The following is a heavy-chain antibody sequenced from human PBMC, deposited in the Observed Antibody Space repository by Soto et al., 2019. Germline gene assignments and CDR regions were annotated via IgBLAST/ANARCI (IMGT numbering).Heavy chain of an antibody. J-gene: IGHJ5*02. CDR1: GFTFRSYD. Sequence: EVQLLESGGGLVQPGGSLRLSCVGSGFTFRSYDMTWVRKAPGKGLEWVSSFSFYGRRDNTYYADSVKGRFTISTDNSRNTVYLQMDNLRVEATAVYYCAKSLYNDNGGPNYHWGQGTRVTVSS. CDR3: AKSLYNDNGGPNYH. V-gene: IGHV3-23*01. CDR2: FSFYGRRDNT. D-gene: IGHD1-1*01.